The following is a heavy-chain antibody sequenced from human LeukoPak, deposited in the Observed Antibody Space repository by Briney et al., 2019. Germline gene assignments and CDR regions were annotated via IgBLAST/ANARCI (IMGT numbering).Heavy chain of an antibody. Sequence: GASVKVSCKASGYTFTSYGISWVRQAPGQGLEWMGWISAYNGNTNYAQKLQGRVTMTEDTSTDTAYMELSSLRSEDTAVYYCATEPQFNWFDPWGQGTLVTVSS. CDR1: GYTFTSYG. J-gene: IGHJ5*02. CDR2: ISAYNGNT. CDR3: ATEPQFNWFDP. V-gene: IGHV1-18*01.